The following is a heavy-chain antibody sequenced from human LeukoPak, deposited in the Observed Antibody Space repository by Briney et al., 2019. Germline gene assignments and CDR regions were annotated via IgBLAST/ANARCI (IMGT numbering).Heavy chain of an antibody. CDR2: INLDGSRT. CDR1: EFTLNTYW. J-gene: IGHJ4*02. D-gene: IGHD1-26*01. V-gene: IGHV3-74*01. CDR3: VRGEMSRSYRDVFDF. Sequence: GGSLRPSCAASEFTLNTYWMHWVRQAPGKGLVWVSRINLDGSRTDYADCVKGRFTISRDNAKNTLYLEMNSLRAEDTAVYYCVRGEMSRSYRDVFDFWGQGTLVPVSS.